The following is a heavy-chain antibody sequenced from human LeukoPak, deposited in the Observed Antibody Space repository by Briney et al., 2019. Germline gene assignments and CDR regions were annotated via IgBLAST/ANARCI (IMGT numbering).Heavy chain of an antibody. CDR1: GFTFSDYY. CDR3: ARDGRDGYNNFDY. CDR2: ISSSGSTI. Sequence: GGSLRLSCAASGFTFSDYYMSWIRQAPGKGLEWVSYISSSGSTIYYADSVKGRFTISRDNAKNSLYLLMNSLRAEDTAVYYCARDGRDGYNNFDYWGQGTLVTVSS. V-gene: IGHV3-11*01. D-gene: IGHD5-24*01. J-gene: IGHJ4*02.